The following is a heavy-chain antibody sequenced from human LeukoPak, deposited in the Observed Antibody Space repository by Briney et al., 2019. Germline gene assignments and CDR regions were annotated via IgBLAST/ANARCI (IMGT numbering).Heavy chain of an antibody. CDR3: ARGRGVAQLYYFDY. V-gene: IGHV3-30-3*01. CDR2: ISYDGSNK. D-gene: IGHD3-3*01. Sequence: PGGSLRLSCAASGFTFNNYAIHWVRQAPGKGLEWVAVISYDGSNKYYADSVEGRFTISRDNSKNTLYLQMNSLRAEDTAVYYCARGRGVAQLYYFDYWGQGTLVPVSS. CDR1: GFTFNNYA. J-gene: IGHJ4*02.